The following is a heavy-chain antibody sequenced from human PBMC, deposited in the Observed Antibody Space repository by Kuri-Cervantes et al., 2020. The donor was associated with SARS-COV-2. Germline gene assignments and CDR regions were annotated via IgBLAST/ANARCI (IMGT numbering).Heavy chain of an antibody. CDR1: GGSVSSGSYY. V-gene: IGHV4-61*01. CDR3: AYSIAATSRWFGP. J-gene: IGHJ5*02. Sequence: SETLSLTCTVSGGSVSSGSYYWSWIRQPPGKGLEWIGYIYHSGSTNYNPSLKSRVTISVDTSKNQFSLKVRSVTAADTAVYYCAYSIAATSRWFGPWGQGTLVTVSS. CDR2: IYHSGST. D-gene: IGHD6-13*01.